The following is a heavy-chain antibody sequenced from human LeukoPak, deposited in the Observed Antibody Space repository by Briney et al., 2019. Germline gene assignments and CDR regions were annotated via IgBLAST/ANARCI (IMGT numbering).Heavy chain of an antibody. V-gene: IGHV3-21*01. J-gene: IGHJ4*02. CDR3: ARVFYYDSSVLDY. D-gene: IGHD3-22*01. CDR2: ISSSSSYI. CDR1: RFTFSSYT. Sequence: PGGSLRLSCAASRFTFSSYTMNWVRQAPGKGLGWVSSISSSSSYIYYADSVKGRFTISRDNAKNSLYLQMNSLRAEDTAVYYCARVFYYDSSVLDYWGQGTLVTVSS.